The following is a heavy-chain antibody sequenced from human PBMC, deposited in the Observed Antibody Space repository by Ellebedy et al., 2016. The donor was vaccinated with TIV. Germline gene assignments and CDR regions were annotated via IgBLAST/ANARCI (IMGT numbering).Heavy chain of an antibody. CDR1: GGSISSSDYY. V-gene: IGHV4-39*07. Sequence: MPSETLSLTCTVSGGSISSSDYYGGWIRQPPGKGLEWIGTIYYTGRTYYTPSLKSRVTISVDTSKNQFSLKLSSVTAADTAVYYCASYGGPMAAEFASAPHVRGRWGQGTLVTVSS. J-gene: IGHJ4*02. CDR2: IYYTGRT. D-gene: IGHD3-10*02. CDR3: ASYGGPMAAEFASAPHVRGR.